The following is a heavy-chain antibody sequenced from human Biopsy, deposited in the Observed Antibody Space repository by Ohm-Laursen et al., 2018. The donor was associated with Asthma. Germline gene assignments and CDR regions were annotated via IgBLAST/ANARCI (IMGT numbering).Heavy chain of an antibody. CDR1: GFTVSTNG. CDR3: ARAYGGSFFSGSFDI. CDR2: IYSGGGT. D-gene: IGHD4-23*01. Sequence: SLRLSCAASGFTVSTNGMSWVRQPPGKGLEWVSVIYSGGGTYYADSVQGRVTISRDNTKNKLSLQMNSLIAEDTVGYYCARAYGGSFFSGSFDIWGQGTMVTVSP. V-gene: IGHV3-53*01. J-gene: IGHJ3*02.